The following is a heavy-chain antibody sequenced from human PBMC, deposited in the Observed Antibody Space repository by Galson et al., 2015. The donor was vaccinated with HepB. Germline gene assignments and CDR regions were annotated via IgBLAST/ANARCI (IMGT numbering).Heavy chain of an antibody. CDR2: ISGSGGST. CDR3: AKSSKVTIFGVVIMGDWYFDL. D-gene: IGHD3-3*01. CDR1: EFTFSNYA. J-gene: IGHJ2*01. Sequence: SLRLSCAASEFTFSNYAMSWVRQAPGKGLEWVSAISGSGGSTYYAGSVKGRFTISRDNSKNTLYLQMNSLRAEDTAVYYCAKSSKVTIFGVVIMGDWYFDLWGRGTLVTVSS. V-gene: IGHV3-23*01.